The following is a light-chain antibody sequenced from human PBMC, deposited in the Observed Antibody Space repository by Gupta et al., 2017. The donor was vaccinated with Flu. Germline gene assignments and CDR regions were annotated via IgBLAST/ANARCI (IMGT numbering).Light chain of an antibody. CDR1: QSVSSTY. CDR3: QQYGTAPYT. J-gene: IGKJ2*01. Sequence: EIVLTQSPGTLSLSPGERATLSCRASQSVSSTYLAWYQQKLGQAPMLLIYGTSSRATGIPDRFSGSGSGTDFTLTISRLEAEDFAVYYCQQYGTAPYTFGQGTKLEIQ. V-gene: IGKV3-20*01. CDR2: GTS.